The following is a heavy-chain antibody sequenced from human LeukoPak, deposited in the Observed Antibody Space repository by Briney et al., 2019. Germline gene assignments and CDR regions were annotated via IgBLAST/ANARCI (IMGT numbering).Heavy chain of an antibody. CDR3: ARGAKEMATTPYFDY. J-gene: IGHJ4*02. CDR2: IIPILGIA. V-gene: IGHV1-69*02. D-gene: IGHD5-24*01. CDR1: GGTFSSCT. Sequence: ASVKVSCKASGGTFSSCTISWVRQAPGQGLEWMGRIIPILGIANYAQKFQGRVTITADKSTSTAYMELSSLRSEDTAVYYCARGAKEMATTPYFDYWGQGTLVTVSS.